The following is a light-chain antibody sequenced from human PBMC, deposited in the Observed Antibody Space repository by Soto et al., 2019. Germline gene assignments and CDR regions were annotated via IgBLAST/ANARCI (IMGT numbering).Light chain of an antibody. CDR3: QQSYNTPPT. Sequence: DIQMTQSPSSLSSSVGDRFTITFLASQSISRNLNWYQQKQGKAPNLLIYAASSLQSGVPSRFSGSGSGTDFTLTISSLQPEDFGTYYCQQSYNTPPTFGQGTKVDNK. V-gene: IGKV1-39*01. CDR1: QSISRN. J-gene: IGKJ1*01. CDR2: AAS.